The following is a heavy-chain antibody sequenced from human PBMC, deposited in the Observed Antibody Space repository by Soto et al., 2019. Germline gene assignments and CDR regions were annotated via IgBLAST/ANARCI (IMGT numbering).Heavy chain of an antibody. CDR1: GGSFSGYY. CDR2: IDHSGSI. V-gene: IGHV4-34*01. CDR3: ATVMVGIEGLRRFDY. Sequence: SETLSLTCAVYGGSFSGYYWSWIRQTPGKGLEWIGEIDHSGSIKYNPSLESRVSISLDTSKNQFSLKLSSVTAADTAVYYCATVMVGIEGLRRFDYWGQGTLVTVSS. D-gene: IGHD5-12*01. J-gene: IGHJ4*02.